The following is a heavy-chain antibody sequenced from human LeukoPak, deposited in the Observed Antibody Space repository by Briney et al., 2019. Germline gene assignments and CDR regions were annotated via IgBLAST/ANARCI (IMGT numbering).Heavy chain of an antibody. Sequence: SVKVSCKASGGTFSSYAISWVRQAPGQGLEWMGRIIPIFGTANYAQKFQGRVTIATDESTSTAYMELSSLRSDDTAVYYCARDLGYSSGWYSDYWGQGTLVTVSS. CDR3: ARDLGYSSGWYSDY. V-gene: IGHV1-69*05. D-gene: IGHD6-19*01. CDR1: GGTFSSYA. J-gene: IGHJ4*02. CDR2: IIPIFGTA.